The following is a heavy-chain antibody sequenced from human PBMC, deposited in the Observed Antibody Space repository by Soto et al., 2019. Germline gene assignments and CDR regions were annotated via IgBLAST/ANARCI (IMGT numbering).Heavy chain of an antibody. D-gene: IGHD1-1*01. V-gene: IGHV4-39*01. CDR1: GGSISSSSYY. Sequence: PSETLSLTCTVCGGSISSSSYYWGWIRQPPGKGLEWIGSTHYSGSTYYNPSLKSRVTISVDTSKNQFSLKVRSVTAADTAGYYCATNGMARQNWFDPWGQGTLVTVSS. CDR3: ATNGMARQNWFDP. CDR2: THYSGST. J-gene: IGHJ5*02.